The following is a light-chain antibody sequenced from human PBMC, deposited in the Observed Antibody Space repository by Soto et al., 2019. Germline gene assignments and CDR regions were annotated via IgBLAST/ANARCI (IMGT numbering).Light chain of an antibody. J-gene: IGLJ3*02. CDR1: SPNIGASYD. V-gene: IGLV1-40*01. Sequence: QSVLTQPPSVSGAPGQRVTISCTGSSPNIGASYDVQWYQQLPGTAPKLLIHGNSNRPSGLPDRFSGSKSGTSASLAITGLQADDEADYYCQCYDSSLSGWVFGGGTKLTVL. CDR2: GNS. CDR3: QCYDSSLSGWV.